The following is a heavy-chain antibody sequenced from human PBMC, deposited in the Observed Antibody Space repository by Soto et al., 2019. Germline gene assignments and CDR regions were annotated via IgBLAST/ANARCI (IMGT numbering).Heavy chain of an antibody. CDR1: GGTFSSYA. CDR2: IIPIFGTA. V-gene: IGHV1-69*13. J-gene: IGHJ5*02. D-gene: IGHD6-13*01. CDR3: ARQEEPSSSWSKYNWFDP. Sequence: ASVKVSCKASGGTFSSYAISWVRQAPGQGLEWMGGIIPIFGTANYAQKFQGRVTITADESTSTAYMELSSLRSEDTAVYYCARQEEPSSSWSKYNWFDPWGQGTLVTVSS.